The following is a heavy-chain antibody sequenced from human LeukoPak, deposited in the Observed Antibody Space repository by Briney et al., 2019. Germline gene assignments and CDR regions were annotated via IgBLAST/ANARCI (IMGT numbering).Heavy chain of an antibody. J-gene: IGHJ1*01. CDR1: GGTISSYY. Sequence: SETLSLTCTVSGGTISSYYWGWIRQPPGKGLEWIGSIYYSGSTYYNPPLKSRVTISVDTSKNQFSLKLSSVTAADTAVYYCARPMVRGAPAEYFQHWGQGTLVTVSS. V-gene: IGHV4-39*01. D-gene: IGHD3-10*01. CDR2: IYYSGST. CDR3: ARPMVRGAPAEYFQH.